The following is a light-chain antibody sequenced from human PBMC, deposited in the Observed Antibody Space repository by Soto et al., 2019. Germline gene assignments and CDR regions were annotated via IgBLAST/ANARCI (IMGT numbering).Light chain of an antibody. J-gene: IGLJ2*01. V-gene: IGLV4-69*01. CDR3: QAWDTGRGV. CDR1: SGHSSYA. CDR2: LNNDGSH. Sequence: QLVLTQSPSASASLGASVKLTCTLSSGHSSYAITWHQQQPAKGPRYLMKLNNDGSHNKGDGIPDRFSGSSSGAERHLTISSLQSDDEADYYCQAWDTGRGVFGGGTKLTVL.